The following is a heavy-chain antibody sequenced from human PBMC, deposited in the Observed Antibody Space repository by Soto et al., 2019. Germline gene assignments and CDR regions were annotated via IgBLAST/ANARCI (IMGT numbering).Heavy chain of an antibody. CDR2: IYPGDSDT. V-gene: IGHV5-51*01. Sequence: GLEWMGIIYPGDSDTRYSPSFQGQVTISADKSISTAYLQWSSLKASDTAMYYCARSKAVVVPAASTRMNYYYYYGMDVWGQGTTVTVSS. J-gene: IGHJ6*02. CDR3: ARSKAVVVPAASTRMNYYYYYGMDV. D-gene: IGHD2-2*01.